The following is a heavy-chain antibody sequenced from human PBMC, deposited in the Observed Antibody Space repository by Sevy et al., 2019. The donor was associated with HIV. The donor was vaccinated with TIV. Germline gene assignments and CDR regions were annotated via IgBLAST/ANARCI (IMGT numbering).Heavy chain of an antibody. CDR1: GFTFGDYA. D-gene: IGHD2-21*01. CDR2: LKSKADGGTV. V-gene: IGHV3-49*04. CDR3: SRLIGLQSIFDY. Sequence: GGSLRLSCTTSGFTFGDYAMNWVRQAPGKGLEWVAFLKSKADGGTVDNATSGKGSLTISRDDSKSIAYLQMNDLTTKDTGVYYCSRLIGLQSIFDYWGQGALVTVSS. J-gene: IGHJ4*02.